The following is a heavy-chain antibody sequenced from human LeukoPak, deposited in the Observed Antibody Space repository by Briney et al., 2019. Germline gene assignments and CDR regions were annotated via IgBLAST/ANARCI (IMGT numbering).Heavy chain of an antibody. CDR1: GGSFSGYY. J-gene: IGHJ4*02. D-gene: IGHD3-10*01. CDR2: INHSGST. CDR3: ARDPVRGVSSYYFEY. Sequence: SETLSLTCAVYGGSFSGYYWSWIRQPPGKGLEWIGEINHSGSTNYNPSLKSRVAISVDTSKNQFSLKLSSVTAADTAVYYCARDPVRGVSSYYFEYWGQGTLVTVSS. V-gene: IGHV4-34*01.